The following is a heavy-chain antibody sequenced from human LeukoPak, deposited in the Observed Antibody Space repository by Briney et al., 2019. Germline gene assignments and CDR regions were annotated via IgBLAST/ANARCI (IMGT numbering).Heavy chain of an antibody. CDR1: GFTFSSYS. Sequence: KPGGSLRLSCAASGFTFSSYSMNWVRQAPGKGLEWVSSISSSSSYIYYADSVKGRFTISRDNAKDSLYLQMNSLRAEDTAVYYCARDRGHSGSYDYWGQGTLVTVSS. V-gene: IGHV3-21*01. D-gene: IGHD1-26*01. CDR2: ISSSSSYI. J-gene: IGHJ4*02. CDR3: ARDRGHSGSYDY.